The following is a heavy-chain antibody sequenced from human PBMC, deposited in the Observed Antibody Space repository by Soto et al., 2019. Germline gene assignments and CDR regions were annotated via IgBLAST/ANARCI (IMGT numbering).Heavy chain of an antibody. J-gene: IGHJ5*02. CDR2: INYSEDT. CDR1: RGALGGYS. CDR3: ARYHAYVWGSHRNWLGL. D-gene: IGHD3-16*01. Sequence: PSETLSLTCAVYRGALGGYSWNWIRQPPGKGLEWIGEINYSEDTNPTYNPSLKSRVTISADRTNNQLFLRLTSVTAADTAIYYCARYHAYVWGSHRNWLGLWGQGTPVTVSS. V-gene: IGHV4-34*01.